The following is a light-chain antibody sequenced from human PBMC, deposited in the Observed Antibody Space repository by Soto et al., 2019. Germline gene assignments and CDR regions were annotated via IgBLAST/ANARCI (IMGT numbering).Light chain of an antibody. CDR2: GAF. CDR3: HQYGKSPRT. CDR1: QIVPSDY. Sequence: DIVLTQSPGTLSLSPWERVTLSCRASQIVPSDYLAWYHQEPGQAPRLLIYGAFNRATGIPDRFSGSGSGTDFTLSISRLEPGDFGVYFCHQYGKSPRTFGQGTKVDIK. V-gene: IGKV3-20*01. J-gene: IGKJ1*01.